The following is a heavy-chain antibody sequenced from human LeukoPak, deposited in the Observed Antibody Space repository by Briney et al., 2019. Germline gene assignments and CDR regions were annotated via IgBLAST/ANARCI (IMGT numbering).Heavy chain of an antibody. Sequence: ASVKVSCEASGGTFSSYAISWVRQAPGQGLEWMGGIIPIFGTANYAQKFQGRVTITADESTSTAYMELSSLRSEDTAVYYCARGGIAVAGRFDYWGQGTLVTVSS. V-gene: IGHV1-69*13. D-gene: IGHD6-19*01. CDR3: ARGGIAVAGRFDY. CDR1: GGTFSSYA. J-gene: IGHJ4*02. CDR2: IIPIFGTA.